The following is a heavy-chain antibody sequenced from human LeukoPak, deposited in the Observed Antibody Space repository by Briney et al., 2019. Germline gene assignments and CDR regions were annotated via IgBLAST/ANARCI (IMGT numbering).Heavy chain of an antibody. CDR2: IYYSGST. CDR3: ARRRYYDSTGYLD. Sequence: PSETLSLTCTISSGSISSSSYYWGWIRQPPGKGLEWTADIYYSGSTYYNPSLKSRVSISIDTSNNHFSLRLSSVTAADTALYYCARRRYYDSTGYLDWGQGTLVTVSS. CDR1: SGSISSSSYY. D-gene: IGHD3-22*01. J-gene: IGHJ1*01. V-gene: IGHV4-39*02.